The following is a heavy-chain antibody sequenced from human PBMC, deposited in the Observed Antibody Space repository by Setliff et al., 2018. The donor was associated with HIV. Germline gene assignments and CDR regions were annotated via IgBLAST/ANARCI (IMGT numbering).Heavy chain of an antibody. V-gene: IGHV4-38-2*01. D-gene: IGHD2-2*01. CDR1: GYSISSGYY. Sequence: PSETLSLTCGVSGYSISSGYYWGWIRQPPGKGLEWIGSIYHNGITYYNPSLKSRVTIPVDTSQNQFSLKLSSVTAADTAVYYCASSPAWRSDFGLHTFDYWGQGTLVTVSS. CDR2: IYHNGIT. CDR3: ASSPAWRSDFGLHTFDY. J-gene: IGHJ4*02.